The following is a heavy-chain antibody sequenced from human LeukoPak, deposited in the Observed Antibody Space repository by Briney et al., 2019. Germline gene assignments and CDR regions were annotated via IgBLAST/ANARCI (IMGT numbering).Heavy chain of an antibody. CDR1: GFTFSSYA. V-gene: IGHV3-30-3*01. CDR3: ARVHYSVEPHYFDY. D-gene: IGHD3-10*01. Sequence: GGSLRLSCAASGFTFSSYAMHWVRQAPDKGLEWVAVISYDGSNKYYADSVKGRFTISRDNSKNTLYLQMNSLRAEDTAVYYCARVHYSVEPHYFDYWGQGTLVTVSS. CDR2: ISYDGSNK. J-gene: IGHJ4*02.